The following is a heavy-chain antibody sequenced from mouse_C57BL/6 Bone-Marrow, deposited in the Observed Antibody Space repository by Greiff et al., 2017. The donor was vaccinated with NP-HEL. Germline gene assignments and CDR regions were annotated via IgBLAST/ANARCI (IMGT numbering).Heavy chain of an antibody. Sequence: QVQLQQSGPGLVQPSQSLSITCTVSGFSLTSYGVHWVRQSPGKGLEWLGVIWSGGSTDYNAAFISRLSISKDNSKVQVFFKMNSLQADDTAIYYCASPYCNYLHYYAMDYWGQGTSVTVSS. CDR3: ASPYCNYLHYYAMDY. D-gene: IGHD2-1*01. V-gene: IGHV2-2*01. J-gene: IGHJ4*01. CDR1: GFSLTSYG. CDR2: IWSGGST.